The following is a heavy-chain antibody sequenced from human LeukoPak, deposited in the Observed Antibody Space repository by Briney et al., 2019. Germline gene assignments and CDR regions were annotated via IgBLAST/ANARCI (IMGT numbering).Heavy chain of an antibody. J-gene: IGHJ4*02. CDR1: GFTFSSYN. Sequence: GGSLRLSCAASGFTFSSYNMNWVRQAPGKGLEWVSYISSSGSTIYYADSVKGRSTISRDNAKNSLYLQMNSLRAEDTAVYYCARGQGGSYYIDYWGQGTLVTVSS. D-gene: IGHD1-26*01. CDR3: ARGQGGSYYIDY. V-gene: IGHV3-48*04. CDR2: ISSSGSTI.